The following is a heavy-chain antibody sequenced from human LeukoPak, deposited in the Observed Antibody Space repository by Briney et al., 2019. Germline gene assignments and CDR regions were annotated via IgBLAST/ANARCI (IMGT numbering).Heavy chain of an antibody. V-gene: IGHV4-31*03. CDR2: IYYSGST. CDR1: GGSISSGGYY. CDR3: ARATRYSGSYWLDY. Sequence: SETLSLTCTVSGGSISSGGYYWSWIRQHPGKGLEWIGYIYYSGSTYYNPSLKSRVTISVDTSKNQFSLKLSSVTAADTAVYYCARATRYSGSYWLDYWGQGTLVTVSS. J-gene: IGHJ4*02. D-gene: IGHD1-26*01.